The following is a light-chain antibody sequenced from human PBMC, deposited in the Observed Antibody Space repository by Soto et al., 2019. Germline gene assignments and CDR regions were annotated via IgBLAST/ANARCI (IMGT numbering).Light chain of an antibody. V-gene: IGKV3-20*01. CDR2: GAS. CDR3: QHYGTSII. J-gene: IGKJ5*01. CDR1: QSVSNTY. Sequence: EILFTQSPDTLSLSPGETATLSCRASQSVSNTYLAWYQQKPGQAPRLLIYGASGRATAIPDRFSGSGSGTEFTLIIKRLEPEDSALYYCQHYGTSIIFGQGARLEIK.